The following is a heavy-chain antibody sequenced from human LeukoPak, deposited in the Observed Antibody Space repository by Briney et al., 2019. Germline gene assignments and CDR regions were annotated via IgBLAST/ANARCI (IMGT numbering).Heavy chain of an antibody. CDR3: AKDPQKTTVVTPGDY. CDR1: GFTVSSNY. D-gene: IGHD4-23*01. V-gene: IGHV3-23*01. Sequence: PGGSLRLSCAASGFTVSSNYMSWVRQAPGKGLEWVSAISGSGGSTYYADSVKGRFTISRDNSKNTLYLQMNSLRAEDTAVYYCAKDPQKTTVVTPGDYWGQGTLVTVSS. J-gene: IGHJ4*02. CDR2: ISGSGGST.